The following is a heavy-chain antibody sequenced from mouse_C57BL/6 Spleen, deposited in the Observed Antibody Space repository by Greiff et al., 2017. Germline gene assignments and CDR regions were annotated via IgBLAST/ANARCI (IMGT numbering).Heavy chain of an antibody. CDR3: ARDSNYGGGYYFDY. CDR2: ISYDGSN. V-gene: IGHV3-6*01. D-gene: IGHD2-5*01. CDR1: GYSITSGYY. Sequence: EVQLQQSGPGLVKPSQSLSLTCSVTGYSITSGYYWNWIRQFPGNKLEWMGYISYDGSNNYNPSLKNRISITRDTSKNQFFLKLNSVTTEDTATYYCARDSNYGGGYYFDYWGQGTTLTVSS. J-gene: IGHJ2*01.